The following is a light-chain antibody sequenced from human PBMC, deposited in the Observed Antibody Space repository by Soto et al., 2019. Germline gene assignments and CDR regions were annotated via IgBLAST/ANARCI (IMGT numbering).Light chain of an antibody. CDR3: QQYCSSSFT. V-gene: IGKV3-20*01. J-gene: IGKJ3*01. CDR1: QSVSSSY. Sequence: EIVLTQSPGTLSLSPGERATLSCRASQSVSSSYLAWYQQKPGQAPRLLIYGASSRATGMPDRFSGSGSGTDFTLTISRLEPEDFAVYYCQQYCSSSFTFGPGTKVDIK. CDR2: GAS.